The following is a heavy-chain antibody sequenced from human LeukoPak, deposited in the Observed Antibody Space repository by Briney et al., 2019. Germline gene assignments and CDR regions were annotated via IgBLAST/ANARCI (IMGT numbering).Heavy chain of an antibody. Sequence: SETLSLTCSVSGYSISSGYYWGWIRQPPGKGLEWIGEINHSGSTNYNPSLKSRVTISVDTSKNQFSLKLSSVTAADTAVYYCARRSHRRSLRFDYWGQGTLVTVSS. J-gene: IGHJ4*02. CDR1: GYSISSGYY. V-gene: IGHV4-38-2*02. CDR3: ARRSHRRSLRFDY. CDR2: INHSGST. D-gene: IGHD1-26*01.